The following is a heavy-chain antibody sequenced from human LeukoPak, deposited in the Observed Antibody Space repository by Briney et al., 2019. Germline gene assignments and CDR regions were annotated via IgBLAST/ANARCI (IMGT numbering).Heavy chain of an antibody. CDR3: AKEPYYYDRSGYYHYFDC. Sequence: GGSLRLSCSASGFSFSSYTMHWVRQAPGKGLEWVSGISNGGATTDFADSVKGRFTISRDNSKNTLFLQMNTLRAEDTAVYYCAKEPYYYDRSGYYHYFDCWGQGTLVTVSS. J-gene: IGHJ4*02. CDR1: GFSFSSYT. V-gene: IGHV3-23*01. CDR2: ISNGGATT. D-gene: IGHD3-22*01.